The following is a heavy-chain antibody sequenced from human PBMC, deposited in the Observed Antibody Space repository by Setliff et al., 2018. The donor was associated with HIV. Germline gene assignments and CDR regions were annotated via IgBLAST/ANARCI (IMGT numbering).Heavy chain of an antibody. CDR2: MNPNSGNT. CDR1: GYNFTDYD. J-gene: IGHJ6*02. Sequence: ASVKVSCKASGYNFTDYDINWVRQAPGQGLEWMGWMNPNSGNTGYAPKLQGRVTMTRNTSISTAYMELSSLRSDDTAVYYCASSWSRVPYYGMDVWGQGTTVTV. D-gene: IGHD6-13*01. CDR3: ASSWSRVPYYGMDV. V-gene: IGHV1-8*02.